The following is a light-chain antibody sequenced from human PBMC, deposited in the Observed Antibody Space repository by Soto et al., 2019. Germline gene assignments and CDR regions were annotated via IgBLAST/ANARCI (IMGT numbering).Light chain of an antibody. CDR2: DVS. CDR1: TSDLGDHNY. V-gene: IGLV2-14*03. CDR3: SSYTSSGALYV. Sequence: SVLPQPASVSGSPGQSITISCTGTTSDLGDHNYVSWYQQHPGKAPKLMIYDVSNRPSGVSNRFSGAKSGTTASLTISGLQAEDEADYYCSSYTSSGALYVFGTGTKVTVL. J-gene: IGLJ1*01.